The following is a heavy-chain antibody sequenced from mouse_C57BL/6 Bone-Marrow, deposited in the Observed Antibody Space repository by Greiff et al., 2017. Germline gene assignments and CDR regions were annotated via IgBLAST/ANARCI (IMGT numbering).Heavy chain of an antibody. CDR2: IDPENGDT. CDR1: GFNIKDDY. J-gene: IGHJ2*01. CDR3: TTSLDY. Sequence: EVQLVESGAELVRPGASVKLSCTASGFNIKDDYMHWVKQRPEQGLEWIGWIDPENGDTEYASKFQGKATITADTSSNTAYLQLSSLTSEDTAVCYCTTSLDYWGQGTTLTVSS. V-gene: IGHV14-4*01.